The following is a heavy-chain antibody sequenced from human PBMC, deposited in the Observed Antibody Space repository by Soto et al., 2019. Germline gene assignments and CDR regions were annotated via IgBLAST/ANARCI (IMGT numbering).Heavy chain of an antibody. Sequence: GASVKVSCKASGGTFSSYAVSWVRQAPGQGLEWMGVIIPLLNTPKYVQKFQGRVTITADASATTAYMELSSLRSEDTAVYYCARDGVKNYYDSSGYYGYHAFDIWGQGTMVTVSS. D-gene: IGHD3-22*01. J-gene: IGHJ3*02. CDR3: ARDGVKNYYDSSGYYGYHAFDI. CDR2: IIPLLNTP. CDR1: GGTFSSYA. V-gene: IGHV1-69*13.